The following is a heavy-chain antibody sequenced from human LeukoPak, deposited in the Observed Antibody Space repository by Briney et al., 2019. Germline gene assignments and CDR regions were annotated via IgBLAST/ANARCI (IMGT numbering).Heavy chain of an antibody. Sequence: GGPLRLSCAASGFIFSNYYLNWVRQAPGKGLEWVSCIHGSASYNYYADSVKGRFTVSRDNAKTSLYLQMNSLRAEDTAVYYCTRAPGTGPLTVTWSGPFDIWGQGTVVTVSS. D-gene: IGHD3-3*01. J-gene: IGHJ3*02. V-gene: IGHV3-21*01. CDR1: GFIFSNYY. CDR2: IHGSASYN. CDR3: TRAPGTGPLTVTWSGPFDI.